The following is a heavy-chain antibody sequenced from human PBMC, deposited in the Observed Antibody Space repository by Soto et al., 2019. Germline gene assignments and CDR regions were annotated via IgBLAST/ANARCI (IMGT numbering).Heavy chain of an antibody. V-gene: IGHV1-3*01. CDR3: ARHGSGWDY. CDR1: GYTFSSYA. J-gene: IGHJ4*02. D-gene: IGHD6-19*01. Sequence: ASVKVSCKASGYTFSSYAMHWVRQAPGQRLEWMGWINAGNGNKKYSQKFQGRVTITRDTSASTAYMELSSLRSEDTAVYYCARHGSGWDYWGQGTPVTVSS. CDR2: INAGNGNK.